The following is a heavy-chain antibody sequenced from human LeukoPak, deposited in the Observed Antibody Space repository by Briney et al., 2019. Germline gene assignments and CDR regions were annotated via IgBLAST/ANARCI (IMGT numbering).Heavy chain of an antibody. CDR2: IYSSGST. CDR1: SGSIRSYY. J-gene: IGHJ4*02. CDR3: ASGPYGDYGF. V-gene: IGHV4-59*12. Sequence: SETLSLTCTVSSGSIRSYYWSWIRQPPGKGLEWIGNIYSSGSTNYNPSLESRVTISVDTSKNQFSLKLSSVTAADTAVYYCASGPYGDYGFWGQGTLVTVSS. D-gene: IGHD4-17*01.